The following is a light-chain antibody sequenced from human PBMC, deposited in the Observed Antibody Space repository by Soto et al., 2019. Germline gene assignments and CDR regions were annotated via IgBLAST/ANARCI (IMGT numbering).Light chain of an antibody. Sequence: EIVMTQSPATLSVSPGERATLSCRASQSVSSKLAWYQHKPGQAPRLLIYDTSTRAAGIPARFTGSGSGTDYTRIISSMQDEDVSVYYYQQHNAWPSISFGQGTRLQSK. CDR1: QSVSSK. CDR2: DTS. CDR3: QQHNAWPSIS. V-gene: IGKV3-15*01. J-gene: IGKJ5*01.